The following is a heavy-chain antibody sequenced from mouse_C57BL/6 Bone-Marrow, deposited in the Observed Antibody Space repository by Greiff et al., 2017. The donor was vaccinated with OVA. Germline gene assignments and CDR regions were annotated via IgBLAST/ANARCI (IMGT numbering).Heavy chain of an antibody. CDR3: ARWGGLLFDY. J-gene: IGHJ2*01. CDR2: IYPGGGYT. CDR1: GYTFTNYW. D-gene: IGHD3-1*01. Sequence: QVQLKESGAELVRPGTSVKMSCKASGYTFTNYWIGWAKQRPGHGLEWIGDIYPGGGYTNYNEKFKGKATLTADKSSSTASMQFSSLTSEDSAIYYCARWGGLLFDYWGQGTTLTVSS. V-gene: IGHV1-63*01.